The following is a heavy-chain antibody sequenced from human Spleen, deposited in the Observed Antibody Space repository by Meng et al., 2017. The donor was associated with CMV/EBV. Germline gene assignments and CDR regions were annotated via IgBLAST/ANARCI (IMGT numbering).Heavy chain of an antibody. V-gene: IGHV4-34*01. J-gene: IGHJ4*02. D-gene: IGHD6-13*01. CDR3: ASHIAAAGTGY. CDR1: VGSCSGYS. CDR2: INHSGST. Sequence: QVHIEQWGAGMLKPSVILALTCAVYVGSCSGYSWSWIRQPPGKGLEWIGEINHSGSTNYNPSLKSRVTISVDTSKNQFSLKLSSVTAADTAVYYCASHIAAAGTGYWGQGTLVTVSS.